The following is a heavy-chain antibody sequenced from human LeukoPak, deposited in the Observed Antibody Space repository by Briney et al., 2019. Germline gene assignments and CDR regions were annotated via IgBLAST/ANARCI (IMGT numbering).Heavy chain of an antibody. CDR2: INPNSGGT. D-gene: IGHD4-17*01. CDR1: GYTFTGYY. J-gene: IGHJ3*02. Sequence: ASVKVSCKASGYTFTGYYMHWVRQAPGQGLEWMGWINPNSGGTNYAQKFQGRVTVTRDTSISTAYMELSRLRSDDTAVYYCARGGSGDRRNDAFDIWGQGTMVTVSS. CDR3: ARGGSGDRRNDAFDI. V-gene: IGHV1-2*02.